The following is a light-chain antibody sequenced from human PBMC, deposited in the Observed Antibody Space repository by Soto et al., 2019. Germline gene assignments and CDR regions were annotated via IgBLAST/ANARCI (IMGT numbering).Light chain of an antibody. CDR1: QYINAR. V-gene: IGKV3D-20*01. Sequence: EIVLTQSPATLSSFPGDRVTLSCGASQYINARLAWYQHRPGQAPRLLIYQTSIRAAGIPARFSASGTGTDFTLTISDVKTEDFAVYYCQQYGSSPRTFGQGTKVDNK. J-gene: IGKJ1*01. CDR2: QTS. CDR3: QQYGSSPRT.